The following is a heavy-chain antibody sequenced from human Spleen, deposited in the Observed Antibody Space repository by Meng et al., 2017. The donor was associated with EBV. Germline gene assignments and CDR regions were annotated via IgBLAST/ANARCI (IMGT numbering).Heavy chain of an antibody. CDR1: GYSFIKYG. CDR2: ISGDNGKT. Sequence: HVQLLQSGPEGRKPGASVRGSCRPSGYSFIKYGITWVRQAPGQGLEWMGWISGDNGKTNYAQHLQDRVSMTTDTSTSTAYMELRSLRSDDTAVYYCASRSLDTAIDSWGQGTLVTVSS. CDR3: ASRSLDTAIDS. J-gene: IGHJ4*02. D-gene: IGHD5-18*01. V-gene: IGHV1-18*01.